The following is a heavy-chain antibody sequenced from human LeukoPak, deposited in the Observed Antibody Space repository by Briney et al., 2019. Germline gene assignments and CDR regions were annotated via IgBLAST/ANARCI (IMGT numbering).Heavy chain of an antibody. CDR1: GYTFTSYG. J-gene: IGHJ5*02. Sequence: ASVKVSFKASGYTFTSYGISWVRQAPGQGLEWMGWISAYNGNTNYAQKLQGRVTMTTNTSTSTAYMELRSRVSADTAVYYCARGSEDQSDPGGQGTLVTVS. CDR3: ARGSEDQSDP. D-gene: IGHD1-14*01. V-gene: IGHV1-18*01. CDR2: ISAYNGNT.